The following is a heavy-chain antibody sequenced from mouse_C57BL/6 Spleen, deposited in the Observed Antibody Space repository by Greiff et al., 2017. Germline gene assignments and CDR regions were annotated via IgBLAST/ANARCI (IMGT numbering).Heavy chain of an antibody. CDR1: GYTFTSYW. D-gene: IGHD2-2*01. J-gene: IGHJ4*01. V-gene: IGHV1-52*01. Sequence: QVQLQQPGAELVRPGSSVKLSCKASGYTFTSYWMHWVKQGPIQGLEWIGNIDPSDSETHYNQKFKDKATLTVDKSSSTAYMQLSSLTSEDSAVYYCARDYGCDGYAMDYWGQGTSVTVSS. CDR3: ARDYGCDGYAMDY. CDR2: IDPSDSET.